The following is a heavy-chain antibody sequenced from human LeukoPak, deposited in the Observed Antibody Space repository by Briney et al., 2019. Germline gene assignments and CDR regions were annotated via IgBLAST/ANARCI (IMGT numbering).Heavy chain of an antibody. CDR2: ISAYNGNT. D-gene: IGHD6-6*01. J-gene: IGHJ4*02. Sequence: ASVKVSCKASGYTFTSYGISWVRQAPGQGLEWMGWISAYNGNTNYAQKPQGRVTMTTDTSTSTAYMELRSLRSDDTAVYYCARDPGELVREDFDYWGQGTLVTVSS. CDR3: ARDPGELVREDFDY. CDR1: GYTFTSYG. V-gene: IGHV1-18*01.